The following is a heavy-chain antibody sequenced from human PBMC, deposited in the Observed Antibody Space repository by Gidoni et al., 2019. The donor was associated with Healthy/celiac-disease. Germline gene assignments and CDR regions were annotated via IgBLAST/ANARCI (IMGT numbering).Heavy chain of an antibody. CDR3: ARATYYYGSGSYYNHYGMDV. CDR2: IFSNDEK. J-gene: IGHJ6*02. Sequence: QVTLKESGPVLVKPTETLTLTCTVSGFSLSNARMGVSWIRQPPGKALEWLAHIFSNDEKSYSTSLKSRLTISKDTSKSQVVLTMTNMDPVDTATYYCARATYYYGSGSYYNHYGMDVWGQGTTVTVSS. V-gene: IGHV2-26*01. D-gene: IGHD3-10*01. CDR1: GFSLSNARMG.